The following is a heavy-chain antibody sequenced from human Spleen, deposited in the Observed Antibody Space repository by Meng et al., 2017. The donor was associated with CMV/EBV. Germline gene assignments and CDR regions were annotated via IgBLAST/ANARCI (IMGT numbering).Heavy chain of an antibody. CDR3: ARDRGVIGQRYFDY. D-gene: IGHD3-10*01. Sequence: ASVKVSCKASGYTFTSYGISWVRQAPGQVLEWMGWISAYNGNTNYAQKLQGRVTMNTDTSTSTAYMELRSLRSDDTAVYYCARDRGVIGQRYFDYWGQGTLVTVSS. V-gene: IGHV1-18*01. CDR1: GYTFTSYG. J-gene: IGHJ4*02. CDR2: ISAYNGNT.